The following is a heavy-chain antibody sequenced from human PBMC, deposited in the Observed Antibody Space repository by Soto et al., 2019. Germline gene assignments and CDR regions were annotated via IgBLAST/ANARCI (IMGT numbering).Heavy chain of an antibody. V-gene: IGHV3-9*01. D-gene: IGHD5-12*01. CDR2: ISWNSGSI. CDR3: AKDPGRDGYNYGP. CDR1: GFTFDDYA. Sequence: SGGSLRLSCAASGFTFDDYAMHWVRQAPGKGLEWVSGISWNSGSIGYADSVKGRFTISRDNAKNSLYLQMNSLRAEDTALYYCAKDPGRDGYNYGPWGQGTLVTVSS. J-gene: IGHJ5*02.